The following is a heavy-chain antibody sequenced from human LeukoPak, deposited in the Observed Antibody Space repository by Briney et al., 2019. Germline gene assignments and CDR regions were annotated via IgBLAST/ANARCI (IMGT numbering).Heavy chain of an antibody. CDR2: ISSSSSYI. J-gene: IGHJ4*02. CDR1: GFTFSSYS. Sequence: GGSLRLSCAASGFTFSSYSMNWVRQAPGKGLEWVSSISSSSSYIYYADSVKGRFTISRDNAKNSLYLQMKSLRAEDTAVYYCARDDMITFGGVTYWGQGTLVTVSS. D-gene: IGHD3-16*01. CDR3: ARDDMITFGGVTY. V-gene: IGHV3-21*01.